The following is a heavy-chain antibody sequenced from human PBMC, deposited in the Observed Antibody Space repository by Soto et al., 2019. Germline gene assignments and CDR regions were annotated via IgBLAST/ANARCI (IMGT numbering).Heavy chain of an antibody. CDR2: IIPIFGTA. D-gene: IGHD3-22*01. V-gene: IGHV1-69*13. J-gene: IGHJ5*02. CDR1: GGTFSSYA. CDR3: ASAPFVPDTYYYDSTVFDP. Sequence: SVKVSCKASGGTFSSYAISWVRQAPGQGLEWMGGIIPIFGTANYAQKFQGRVTITADESTSTAYMELSSLRSEDTAVYYCASAPFVPDTYYYDSTVFDPWGQGTLVTVSS.